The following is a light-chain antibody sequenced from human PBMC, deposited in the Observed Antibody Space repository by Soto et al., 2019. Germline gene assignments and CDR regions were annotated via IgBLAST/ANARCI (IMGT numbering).Light chain of an antibody. CDR1: QRVSSH. CDR2: GAS. Sequence: EIVMTQSPDTLFLSPGEGATLSCRARQRVSSHLAWYQHKPGQAPRPLIYGASTRAPGIPARFSGSGSATDFTLIISSLQSEDSAVYYCQQYHNWSPITFGQGTRVEIK. J-gene: IGKJ5*01. CDR3: QQYHNWSPIT. V-gene: IGKV3-15*01.